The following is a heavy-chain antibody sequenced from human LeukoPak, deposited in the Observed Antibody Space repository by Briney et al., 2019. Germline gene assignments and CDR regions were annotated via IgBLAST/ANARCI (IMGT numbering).Heavy chain of an antibody. Sequence: PGGSLRLSCAAPGFTFSIYWMSWVRQAPGKGLEWVANIKQDGSEKYYVDSVKGRFTISRDSAKNSLYLQMNSLRAEDTALYYCARDLGPLDYWGQGTLVTVSS. D-gene: IGHD7-27*01. CDR3: ARDLGPLDY. CDR2: IKQDGSEK. J-gene: IGHJ4*02. V-gene: IGHV3-7*01. CDR1: GFTFSIYW.